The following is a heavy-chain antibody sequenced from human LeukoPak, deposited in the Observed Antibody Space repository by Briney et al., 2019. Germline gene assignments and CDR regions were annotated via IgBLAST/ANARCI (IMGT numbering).Heavy chain of an antibody. CDR1: GYTFTGYH. CDR2: INPNSGGT. J-gene: IGHJ4*02. CDR3: ARVSILTGYYKGDY. Sequence: ASVKVSCKASGYTFTGYHMHWVRQAPGQGLEWMGRINPNSGGTNYAQRFQGRITMTRDTSISTAYMELSRLRSDDTAVYYCARVSILTGYYKGDYWGQGTLVTVSS. V-gene: IGHV1-2*06. D-gene: IGHD3-9*01.